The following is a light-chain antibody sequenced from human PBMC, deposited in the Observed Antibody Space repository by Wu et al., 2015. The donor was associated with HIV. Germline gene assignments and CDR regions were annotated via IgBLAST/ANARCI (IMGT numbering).Light chain of an antibody. V-gene: IGKV1-6*01. CDR1: QDIRND. CDR2: AAS. Sequence: IQITQSPSSLSASVGDRVTITCRASQDIRNDLGWYQQKPGKAPKVLMSAASSLQSGVPSRFSGSGSGTHFTLTISSLQPEDFGTYYCLQNYNYPWTFGQGTKVEIK. J-gene: IGKJ1*01. CDR3: LQNYNYPWT.